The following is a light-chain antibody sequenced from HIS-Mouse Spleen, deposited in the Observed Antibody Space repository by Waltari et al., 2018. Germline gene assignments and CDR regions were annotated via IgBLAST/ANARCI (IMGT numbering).Light chain of an antibody. CDR1: QSVSSSY. V-gene: IGKV3-20*01. J-gene: IGKJ4*01. CDR3: QQYGSSPPALT. CDR2: GAS. Sequence: IVLTQSPGTLSLSPGERATLSCRASQSVSSSYLAWYQQKPGQAPRLLIYGASSRATGIPDRFSGSGSGTVFTLTISRLEPEDFAVYYCQQYGSSPPALTFGGGTKVEIK.